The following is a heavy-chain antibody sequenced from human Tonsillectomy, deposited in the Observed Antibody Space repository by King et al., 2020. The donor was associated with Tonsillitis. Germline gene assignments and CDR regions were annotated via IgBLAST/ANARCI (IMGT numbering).Heavy chain of an antibody. D-gene: IGHD2-8*02. CDR2: VSRDGRTT. CDR3: AKLYWGNVAYNSAGNGCLSI. V-gene: IGHV3-43*01. CDR1: GFDIDDYT. Sequence: QLQESGGRVVQPGGSLRISCVASGFDIDDYTLHWVRQAPGKGLEWVSFVSRDGRTTYYADSVKGRFTISRDDSKNSLYLQMSSLRTEDTALYYCAKLYWGNVAYNSAGNGCLSIWGQGTMVTVSS. J-gene: IGHJ3*02.